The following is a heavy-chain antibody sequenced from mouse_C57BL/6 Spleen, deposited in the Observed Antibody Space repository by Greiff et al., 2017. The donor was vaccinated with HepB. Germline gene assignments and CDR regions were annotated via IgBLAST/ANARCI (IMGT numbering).Heavy chain of an antibody. D-gene: IGHD2-10*02. CDR2: IDPEDGET. J-gene: IGHJ1*03. CDR3: ARASKEAPLYWYFDV. Sequence: VQLVESGAELVKPGASVKLSCTASGFNIKDYYMHWVKQRTEQGLEWIGRIDPEDGETKYAPKFQGKATITADTSSNTAYLQLSSLTSEDTAVYYCARASKEAPLYWYFDVWGTGTTVTVSS. V-gene: IGHV14-2*01. CDR1: GFNIKDYY.